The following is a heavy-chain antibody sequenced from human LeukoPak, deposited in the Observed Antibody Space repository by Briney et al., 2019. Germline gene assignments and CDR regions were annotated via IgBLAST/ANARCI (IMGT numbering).Heavy chain of an antibody. CDR3: ARRFSSISPEGSGFDP. V-gene: IGHV4-59*08. J-gene: IGHJ5*02. Sequence: SETLSLTCTVSGGSISSYYWSWIRQPPGKGLEWIGYIYYSGSTNYNPSLKSRVTISVDTSKNQFSLKLSSVTAADTAVYYCARRFSSISPEGSGFDPWGQGTLVTVSS. D-gene: IGHD6-13*01. CDR2: IYYSGST. CDR1: GGSISSYY.